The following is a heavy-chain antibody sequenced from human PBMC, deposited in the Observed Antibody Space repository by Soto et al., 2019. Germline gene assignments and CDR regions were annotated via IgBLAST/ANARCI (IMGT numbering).Heavy chain of an antibody. CDR2: ILYDGSNK. Sequence: SGGSLRLSCAASGFTFSSYGMHWVRQAPGKGLEWVAVILYDGSNKYYADSVKGRFTISRVNSKNTLYLQMNSLRAEYTAVYYCAKCSSPLIWTIDYWGQGTLVTVSS. CDR3: AKCSSPLIWTIDY. V-gene: IGHV3-30*18. D-gene: IGHD2-15*01. CDR1: GFTFSSYG. J-gene: IGHJ4*02.